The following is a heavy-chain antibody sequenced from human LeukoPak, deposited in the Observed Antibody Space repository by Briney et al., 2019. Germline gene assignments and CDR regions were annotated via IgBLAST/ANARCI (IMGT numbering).Heavy chain of an antibody. CDR1: GYTFSTHA. CDR3: AKGRGGSPDYDFDV. CDR2: ITGSGGGT. Sequence: GGSLRLSCAASGYTFSTHAMSWVRQAPGKGLEWVSGITGSGGGTYYADSVKGRFTISRDNSQNTLYLQMNSLRVEDTAMYYCAKGRGGSPDYDFDVWGQGTMVTVSS. J-gene: IGHJ3*01. D-gene: IGHD2-15*01. V-gene: IGHV3-23*01.